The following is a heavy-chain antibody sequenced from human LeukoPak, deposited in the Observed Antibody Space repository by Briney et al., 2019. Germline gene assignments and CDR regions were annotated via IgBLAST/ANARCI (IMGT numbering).Heavy chain of an antibody. CDR3: ARGSVQLERRRIGWFDP. CDR1: GYTLTELS. V-gene: IGHV1-24*01. J-gene: IGHJ5*02. CDR2: FDPEDGET. D-gene: IGHD1-1*01. Sequence: ASVTVSCKVSGYTLTELSMHWVRQAPGKGLEWMGGFDPEDGETIYAQKFQGRVTMTEDTSTDTAYMELSSLRSEDTAVYYCARGSVQLERRRIGWFDPWGQGTLVTVSS.